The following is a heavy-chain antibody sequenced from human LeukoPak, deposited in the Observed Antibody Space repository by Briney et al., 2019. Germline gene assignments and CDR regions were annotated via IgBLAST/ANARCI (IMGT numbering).Heavy chain of an antibody. D-gene: IGHD1-1*01. CDR3: AKTTYNWNDEYAFDI. CDR1: GFTFSSYG. V-gene: IGHV3-30*02. CDR2: IRYDGSNK. Sequence: GGSLRLSCAASGFTFSSYGMHWVRQAPGKGLERVAFIRYDGSNKYYADSVKGRFTISRDNSKNTLYLQMNSLRAEDTAVYYCAKTTYNWNDEYAFDIWGQGTMVTVSS. J-gene: IGHJ3*02.